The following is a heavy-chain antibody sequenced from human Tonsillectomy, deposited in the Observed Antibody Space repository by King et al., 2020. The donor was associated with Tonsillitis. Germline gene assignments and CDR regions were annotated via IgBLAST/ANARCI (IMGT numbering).Heavy chain of an antibody. CDR3: AKDMGHNYYSGMDV. D-gene: IGHD3-10*01. Sequence: VQLVESGGGVVQPGRSLRLSCAASGFTFSSYAMHWVRQAPGKGLEWLAIISYDGGDKYYADSVKGRFTISRDSSKNTLYLQMNSLRAEETAVYYCAKDMGHNYYSGMDVWGQGTTVTVSS. CDR1: GFTFSSYA. J-gene: IGHJ6*02. V-gene: IGHV3-30*18. CDR2: ISYDGGDK.